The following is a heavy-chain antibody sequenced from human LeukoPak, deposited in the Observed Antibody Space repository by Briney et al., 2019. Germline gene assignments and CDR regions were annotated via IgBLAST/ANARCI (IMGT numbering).Heavy chain of an antibody. CDR1: GYTFTSYD. V-gene: IGHV1-46*01. CDR3: ARDYGSGDY. D-gene: IGHD3-10*01. J-gene: IGHJ4*02. Sequence: GASVKVSCKASGYTFTSYDINWVRQATGQGFEWMGIINPSGGSTTYAQKFQGRVTMTRDTSTSTVYMELSSLRSEDTAVYYCARDYGSGDYWGQGALVTVSS. CDR2: INPSGGST.